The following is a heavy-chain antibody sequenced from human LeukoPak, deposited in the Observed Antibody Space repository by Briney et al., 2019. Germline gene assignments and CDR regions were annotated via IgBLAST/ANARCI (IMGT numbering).Heavy chain of an antibody. CDR2: ISSDGRST. V-gene: IGHV3-74*01. D-gene: IGHD3-10*01. J-gene: IGHJ4*02. Sequence: GGSLRLSCAASGFTFSDNWMHWVRQAPGTGLVWVSVISSDGRSTIYADSVKGRFTISRDNAKNTLYLQMDSLRAEDTAVYYCAKTGAREFDYWGQGTLVTVSS. CDR3: AKTGAREFDY. CDR1: GFTFSDNW.